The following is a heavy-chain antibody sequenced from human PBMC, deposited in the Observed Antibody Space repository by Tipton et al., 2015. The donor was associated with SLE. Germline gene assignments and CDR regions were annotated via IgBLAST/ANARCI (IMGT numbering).Heavy chain of an antibody. J-gene: IGHJ4*02. V-gene: IGHV1-2*02. CDR2: INPNSGGT. Sequence: QSGAEVKKPGASVKVSCEAPGSVFTDSYIHWVRQAPGHGLEWMGWINPNSGGTNYAQKFQGRVTVTRDTSISTAYMELSGLRSDDTAVYYCAAPEVGGTFIDSWGQGTLVTVSS. CDR3: AAPEVGGTFIDS. D-gene: IGHD3-3*01. CDR1: GSVFTDSY.